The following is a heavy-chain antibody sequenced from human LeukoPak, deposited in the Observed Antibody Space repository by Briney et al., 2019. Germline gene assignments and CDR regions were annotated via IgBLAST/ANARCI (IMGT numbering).Heavy chain of an antibody. CDR2: IYTSGST. CDR3: ARVENSGTYQFDY. CDR1: GGSISSGNYY. D-gene: IGHD1-26*01. J-gene: IGHJ4*02. V-gene: IGHV4-61*02. Sequence: SETLSLTCTVSGGSISSGNYYWSWIRQPAGKELEWIGRIYTSGSTNYNPSLKSRVTISGDTSKNQFSLKLSSVTAADTAFYYCARVENSGTYQFDYWGQGTLVTVSS.